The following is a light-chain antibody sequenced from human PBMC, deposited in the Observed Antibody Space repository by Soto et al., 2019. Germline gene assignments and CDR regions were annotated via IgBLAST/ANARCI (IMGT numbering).Light chain of an antibody. CDR1: QTIGSNF. V-gene: IGKV3-20*01. Sequence: EIVLTQSPGTLSLSPGERATLSCRASQTIGSNFLAWFQQKPGQAPRLLIYSASTRATGIPDRFSGSGSGTDFTLTISRLEPEDFAVYYCQQYSGSPFTFGPGTKVDI. CDR3: QQYSGSPFT. J-gene: IGKJ3*01. CDR2: SAS.